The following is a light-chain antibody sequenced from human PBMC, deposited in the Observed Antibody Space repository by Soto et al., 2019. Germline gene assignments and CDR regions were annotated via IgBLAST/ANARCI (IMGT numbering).Light chain of an antibody. Sequence: QSALTQPASVSGSPGQPITISCTGTSSDVGNYNYVSWFQQHPGKAPKVIIYDVSNRPSGISDRFSGSKSGNTASLSISGLQAEDEADYYCNSYTSISTWVFGGGTKLTVL. V-gene: IGLV2-14*03. J-gene: IGLJ3*02. CDR3: NSYTSISTWV. CDR2: DVS. CDR1: SSDVGNYNY.